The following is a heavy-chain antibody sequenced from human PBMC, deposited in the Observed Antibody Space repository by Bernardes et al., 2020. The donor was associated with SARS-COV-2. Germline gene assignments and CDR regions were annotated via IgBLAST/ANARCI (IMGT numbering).Heavy chain of an antibody. Sequence: SEPLSLTCAVYSGCIDNFYWTWIRQPPGKGLEWIGEIQYSVPSIYKPSVIYNPSVKGRISISIDTSKNQVSMRLASVTAADTAVYYCARDYCDRDCDFLDHWGQGTRVTVSS. D-gene: IGHD2-21*01. CDR2: IQYSVPSI. CDR1: SGCIDNFY. V-gene: IGHV4-59*04. J-gene: IGHJ4*02. CDR3: ARDYCDRDCDFLDH.